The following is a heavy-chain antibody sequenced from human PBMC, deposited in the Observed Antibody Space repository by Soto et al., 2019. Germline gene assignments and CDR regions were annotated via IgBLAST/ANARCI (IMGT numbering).Heavy chain of an antibody. Sequence: SETLSLTCTVSGGSISSYYWSWIRQPPGKGLEWIGHIYNSGTTNYNPSLKSRVTRSVDTSNNQFSLKLGSVTAADTAVYYCALAGNYRYFDSWGQGVLVTVSS. CDR2: IYNSGTT. J-gene: IGHJ4*02. D-gene: IGHD1-7*01. V-gene: IGHV4-59*01. CDR1: GGSISSYY. CDR3: ALAGNYRYFDS.